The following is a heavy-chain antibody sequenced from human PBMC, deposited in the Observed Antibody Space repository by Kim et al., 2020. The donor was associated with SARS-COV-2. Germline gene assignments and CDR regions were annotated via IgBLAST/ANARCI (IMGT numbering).Heavy chain of an antibody. Sequence: YNPALKSRVTISVDTSKNQFSLKLSSVPAADTAVYYCARGTFRYGYSFDYWGQGTLVTVSS. V-gene: IGHV4-34*01. D-gene: IGHD5-18*01. J-gene: IGHJ4*02. CDR3: ARGTFRYGYSFDY.